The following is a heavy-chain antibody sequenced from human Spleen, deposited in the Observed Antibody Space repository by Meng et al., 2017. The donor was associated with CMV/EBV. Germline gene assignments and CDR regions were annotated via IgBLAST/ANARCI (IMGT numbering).Heavy chain of an antibody. V-gene: IGHV4-34*01. CDR1: GGSFSGYS. J-gene: IGHJ4*02. CDR3: ARARFDY. CDR2: IYHSGST. Sequence: SETLSLTCAVYGGSFSGYSWTWFRQPPGKGLEWIGEIYHSGSTYYNPSLKSRVTISVDTSKNQFSLKLSSVTAADTAVYYCARARFDYWGQGTLVTVSS.